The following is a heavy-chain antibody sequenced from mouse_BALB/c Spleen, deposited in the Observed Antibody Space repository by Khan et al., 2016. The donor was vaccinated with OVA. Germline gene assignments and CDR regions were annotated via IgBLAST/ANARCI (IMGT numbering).Heavy chain of an antibody. Sequence: QVQLKQSGAELARPGASVKMSCKASGYTFTSYTIHWIKQRHAKGLEWIGYINPYYGYANYNQKFKDKATLTADKSSTTAYMELSSLTSDDSAVYYCVRDGAYERRGGRFAYWGLGTLVTVSA. CDR3: VRDGAYERRGGRFAY. D-gene: IGHD2-3*01. CDR2: INPYYGYA. J-gene: IGHJ3*01. CDR1: GYTFTSYT. V-gene: IGHV1-4*01.